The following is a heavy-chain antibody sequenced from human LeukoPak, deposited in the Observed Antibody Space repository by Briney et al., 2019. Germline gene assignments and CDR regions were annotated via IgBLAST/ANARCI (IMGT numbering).Heavy chain of an antibody. CDR3: AKGASIAVAGTLDY. CDR1: GLTFDDYA. D-gene: IGHD6-19*01. J-gene: IGHJ4*02. Sequence: GGSLRLSCAVSGLTFDDYAMHWVRQAPGKGLEWVSGISWNSGSIDYADSVKGRFTISRDNAKNSLYLQMNSLRAEDTALYYCAKGASIAVAGTLDYWGQGTLVTVSS. CDR2: ISWNSGSI. V-gene: IGHV3-9*01.